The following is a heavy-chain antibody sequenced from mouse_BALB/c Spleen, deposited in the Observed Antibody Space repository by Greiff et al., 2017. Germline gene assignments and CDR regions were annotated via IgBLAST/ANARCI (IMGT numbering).Heavy chain of an antibody. J-gene: IGHJ1*01. V-gene: IGHV5-6-4*01. CDR3: TRETTATDFDV. D-gene: IGHD1-2*01. Sequence: EVHLVESGGGLVKPGGSLKLSCAASGFTFSSYTMSWVRQTPEKRLEWVATISSGGSYTYYPDSVKGRFTISRDNAKNTLYLQMSSLKSEDTAMYYCTRETTATDFDVWGAGTTVTVSS. CDR2: ISSGGSYT. CDR1: GFTFSSYT.